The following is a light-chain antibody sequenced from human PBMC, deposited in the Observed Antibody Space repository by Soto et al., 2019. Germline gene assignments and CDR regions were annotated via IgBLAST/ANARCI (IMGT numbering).Light chain of an antibody. CDR3: QQRNSWPPVT. CDR2: GAS. J-gene: IGKJ4*02. V-gene: IGKV3D-20*02. CDR1: ESLSRDY. Sequence: DIVLTQSPGTLSLSPGQRATLSCRGRESLSRDYLAWYQQRLGQAPRLLIYGASSGATGIPDRFSGSGSGTDFTRTISRLEPEDVAIYYCQQRNSWPPVTVGGGTKVDIK.